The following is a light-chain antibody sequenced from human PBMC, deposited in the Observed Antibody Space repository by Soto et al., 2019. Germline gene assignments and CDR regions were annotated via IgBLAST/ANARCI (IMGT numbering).Light chain of an antibody. J-gene: IGLJ3*02. CDR2: GDD. CDR1: SSNIGAAYE. Sequence: QSVLTQPPSVSGAPGQTVTISCTGSSSNIGAAYEVHWYQQLPGTAPKLLIYGDDNRPSGVPDRFSGSKSGTSASLAITGLLAEDEADYYCQSYDSSLSGGVFGGGTKLTVL. V-gene: IGLV1-40*01. CDR3: QSYDSSLSGGV.